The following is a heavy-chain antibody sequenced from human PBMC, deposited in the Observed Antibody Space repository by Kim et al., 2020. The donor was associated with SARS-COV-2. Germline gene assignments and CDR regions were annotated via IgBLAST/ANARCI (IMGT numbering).Heavy chain of an antibody. CDR2: MNPNSGNT. J-gene: IGHJ5*02. V-gene: IGHV1-8*01. D-gene: IGHD1-26*01. CDR3: ARGVGVGASNWFDP. CDR1: GYTFTTYD. Sequence: ASVKVSCKASGYTFTTYDINWVRQAAGQGLDWIGWMNPNSGNTGYAQKFQGRVTLTRNTSISTAYMELSSLRSEDTAVYYCARGVGVGASNWFDPWGQGTLVTVSS.